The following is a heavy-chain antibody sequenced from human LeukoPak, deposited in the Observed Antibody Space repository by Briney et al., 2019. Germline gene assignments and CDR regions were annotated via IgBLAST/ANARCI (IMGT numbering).Heavy chain of an antibody. CDR2: ISGSGPST. CDR1: GFTFQNYA. V-gene: IGHV3-23*01. J-gene: IGHJ4*02. CDR3: AKEGSRYSSGWSHFDY. D-gene: IGHD6-19*01. Sequence: GGSLRLSCAASGFTFQNYAMSWVRQAPGKGLEWASSISGSGPSTDYADSVKGRFTISRDKAKNTLYLQMNSLRAEDTAVYYCAKEGSRYSSGWSHFDYWGQGTLVTVSS.